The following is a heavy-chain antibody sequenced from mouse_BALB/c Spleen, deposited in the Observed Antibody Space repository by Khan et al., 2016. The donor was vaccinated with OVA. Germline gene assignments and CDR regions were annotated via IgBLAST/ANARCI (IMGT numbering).Heavy chain of an antibody. CDR3: ARGASYWYFDV. CDR2: INTYTGEP. J-gene: IGHJ1*01. Sequence: QVQLKQSGPELKKPGETVKISCKASGYTFTNYGMNWVKQAPGKGLKWMGWINTYTGEPTYADDFKGRFAFSLETSASTAYLQINNLKNEDMATYFCARGASYWYFDVWGAGTTVIVSS. V-gene: IGHV9-1*02. CDR1: GYTFTNYG.